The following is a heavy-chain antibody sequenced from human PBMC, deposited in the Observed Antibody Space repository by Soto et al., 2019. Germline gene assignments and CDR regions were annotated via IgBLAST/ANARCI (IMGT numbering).Heavy chain of an antibody. J-gene: IGHJ6*02. CDR2: IIPIFGTA. CDR1: GGTFSSYA. Sequence: AAVKVSCKASGGTFSSYAISWVRQAPGQGLEWMGGIIPIFGTANYAQKFQGRVTITADESTSTAYMELSSLRSEDTAVYYCASGLTYYDILTASLDVWGQGTTVTVSS. V-gene: IGHV1-69*13. D-gene: IGHD3-9*01. CDR3: ASGLTYYDILTASLDV.